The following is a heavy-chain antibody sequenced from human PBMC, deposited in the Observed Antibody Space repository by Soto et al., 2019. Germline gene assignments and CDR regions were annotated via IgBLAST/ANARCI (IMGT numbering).Heavy chain of an antibody. CDR2: ISSSSSTI. V-gene: IGHV3-48*02. J-gene: IGHJ6*02. CDR3: ARICISTSRYYGMDV. Sequence: EVQLVESGGGLVQPGGSLRLSCAASGFTFSSYSMNWVRQAPGKGLEWVSYISSSSSTIYYADSVKGRFTISRDNAKNSLYLHMNSLRDEDTAVYYCARICISTSRYYGMDVWGQGTTVTVSS. D-gene: IGHD2-2*01. CDR1: GFTFSSYS.